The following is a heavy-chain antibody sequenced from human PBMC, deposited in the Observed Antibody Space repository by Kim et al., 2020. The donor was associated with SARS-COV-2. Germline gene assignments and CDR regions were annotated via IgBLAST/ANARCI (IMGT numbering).Heavy chain of an antibody. CDR1: GGSISSSSYY. CDR2: IYYSGST. Sequence: SETLSLTCTVSGGSISSSSYYWGWIRQPPGKGLEWIGSIYYSGSTYYNPSLESRVTISVDTSKNQFSLKLSSVTAADTAVYYCARDKLARVGILTGYYTSEDDAFDIWGQGTMVTVSS. J-gene: IGHJ3*02. V-gene: IGHV4-39*07. CDR3: ARDKLARVGILTGYYTSEDDAFDI. D-gene: IGHD3-9*01.